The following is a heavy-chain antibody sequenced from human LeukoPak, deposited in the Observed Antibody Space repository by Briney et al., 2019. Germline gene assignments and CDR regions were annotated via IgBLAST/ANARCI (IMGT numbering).Heavy chain of an antibody. CDR1: GFTVSSNY. CDR2: IYSGGST. V-gene: IGHV3-66*01. D-gene: IGHD3-16*02. CDR3: ARGYRWAAPCDS. J-gene: IGHJ4*02. Sequence: GSLRLSCAASGFTVSSNYMSWVRQAPGKGLEWVSIIYSGGSTYYADSVKGRFTISRDNSKNTLYLQMNSLRAEDTAVYYCARGYRWAAPCDSWGQGTLVTVSS.